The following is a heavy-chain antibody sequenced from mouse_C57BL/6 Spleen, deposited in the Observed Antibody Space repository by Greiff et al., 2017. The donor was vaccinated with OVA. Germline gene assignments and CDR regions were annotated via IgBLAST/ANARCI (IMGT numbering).Heavy chain of an antibody. J-gene: IGHJ2*01. V-gene: IGHV1-15*01. CDR2: IDPETGGT. D-gene: IGHD2-4*01. CDR3: TRGRLRPDYYCDY. CDR1: GYTFTDYE. Sequence: QVQLQQSGAELVRPGASVTLSCKASGYTFTDYEMHWVKQTPVHGLEWIGAIDPETGGTAYNQKFKGKAILTADKSSSTAYMELRSLTSEDSAVYYCTRGRLRPDYYCDYWGQGTTLTVSS.